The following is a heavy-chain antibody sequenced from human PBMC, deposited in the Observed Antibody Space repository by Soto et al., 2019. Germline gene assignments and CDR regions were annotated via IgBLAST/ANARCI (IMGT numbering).Heavy chain of an antibody. CDR3: ARQPYDTSDYFDY. J-gene: IGHJ4*02. Sequence: PSETLSLTCTVSGDSINSRGYYWAWIRQPPGKGLEWIGSMYYSGSTDYNPSLKSRVTISVDTSRTHFSLKLISVTAADTAVYYCARQPYDTSDYFDYWGQGTLVTVSS. CDR1: GDSINSRGYY. V-gene: IGHV4-39*01. CDR2: MYYSGST. D-gene: IGHD3-22*01.